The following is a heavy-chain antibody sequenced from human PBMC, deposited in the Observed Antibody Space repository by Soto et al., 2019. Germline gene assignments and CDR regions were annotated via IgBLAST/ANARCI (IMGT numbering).Heavy chain of an antibody. V-gene: IGHV3-9*01. D-gene: IGHD3-22*01. J-gene: IGHJ4*02. CDR1: GFTFGNYA. CDR3: AKGGSSGYFDY. Sequence: HPGGSLRLSCAASGFTFGNYAMHWVRQAPGKGLEWVSGISWESGIIGYADSVKGRFTISRDNAKNFLYLQMDSLRTEDTALYYCAKGGSSGYFDYWGQGTLVTVSS. CDR2: ISWESGII.